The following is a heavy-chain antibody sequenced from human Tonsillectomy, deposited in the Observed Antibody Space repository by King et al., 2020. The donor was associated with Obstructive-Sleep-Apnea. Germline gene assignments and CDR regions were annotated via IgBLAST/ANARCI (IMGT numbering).Heavy chain of an antibody. V-gene: IGHV3-20*01. D-gene: IGHD6-13*01. Sequence: VQLVESGGGVVRPGGSLRLSCAASGFTFDDYGITWVRQAPGKGLEWVSGITWNGGSTDYADSVKGLFTISRDNAKNSLYLQMNSLRAEDTALYHCVRSAGPLYRPYGMDVWGQGTTVTVSS. CDR3: VRSAGPLYRPYGMDV. J-gene: IGHJ6*02. CDR1: GFTFDDYG. CDR2: ITWNGGST.